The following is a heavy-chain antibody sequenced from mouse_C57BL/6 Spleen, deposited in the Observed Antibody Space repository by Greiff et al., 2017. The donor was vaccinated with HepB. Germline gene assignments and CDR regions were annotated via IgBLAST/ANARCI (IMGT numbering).Heavy chain of an antibody. CDR1: GYAFTNYL. CDR3: ARDSWYFDV. Sequence: VQLQESGAELVRPGTSVKVSCKASGYAFTNYLIEWVKQRPGQGLEWIGVINPGSGGTNYNEKFKGKATLTAAKSSSTADLQLSSLTSEDSAVYVFARDSWYFDVWGTGTTVTVAS. CDR2: INPGSGGT. J-gene: IGHJ1*03. V-gene: IGHV1-54*01.